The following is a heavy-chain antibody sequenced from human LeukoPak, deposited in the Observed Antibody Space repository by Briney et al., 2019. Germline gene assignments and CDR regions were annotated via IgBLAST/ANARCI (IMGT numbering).Heavy chain of an antibody. Sequence: GGSLRLSCAASGFDFSVAWMHWVRQAPGKGLVWVSVIKTEGSGTAYADSVKGRFPISRDNAKNTVYLQMNSLRDDDTAVYYCAKDYFGSLEYWGQGTLVTVSS. V-gene: IGHV3-74*03. D-gene: IGHD2/OR15-2a*01. J-gene: IGHJ4*02. CDR1: GFDFSVAW. CDR3: AKDYFGSLEY. CDR2: IKTEGSGT.